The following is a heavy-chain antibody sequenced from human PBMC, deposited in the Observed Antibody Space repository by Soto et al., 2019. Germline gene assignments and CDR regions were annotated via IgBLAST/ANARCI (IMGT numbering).Heavy chain of an antibody. Sequence: ESLKISCKGSGWTFYTFLMGRVRQMPGQGLGRMVAFYPSDADNRSSPSIHGQVTISADKSITTAYLECGSLMASDSAMYYCVRSVGNGGRFSEYRGTGTLVIVSS. CDR3: VRSVGNGGRFSEY. J-gene: IGHJ4*02. D-gene: IGHD2-15*01. CDR2: FYPSDADN. V-gene: IGHV5-51*01. CDR1: GWTFYTFL.